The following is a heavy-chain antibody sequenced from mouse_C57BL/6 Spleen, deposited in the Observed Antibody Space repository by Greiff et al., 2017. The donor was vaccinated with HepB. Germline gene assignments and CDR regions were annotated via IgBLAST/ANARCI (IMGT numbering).Heavy chain of an antibody. Sequence: EVQLQQSVAELVRPGASVKLSCTASGFNIKNTYMHWVKQRPEQGLEWIGRIDPANGNTKCAPKFQGKATITADTSSNTAYLQLSSLTSEDTALYYCAVITTVVAKDWFAYWGQGTLVTVSA. CDR2: IDPANGNT. CDR3: AVITTVVAKDWFAY. D-gene: IGHD1-1*01. CDR1: GFNIKNTY. V-gene: IGHV14-3*01. J-gene: IGHJ3*01.